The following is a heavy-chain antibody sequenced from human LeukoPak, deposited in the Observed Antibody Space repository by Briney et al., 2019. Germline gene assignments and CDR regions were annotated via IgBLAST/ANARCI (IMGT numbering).Heavy chain of an antibody. CDR2: IVVGSGNT. CDR1: GYTFTGYY. D-gene: IGHD1-26*01. V-gene: IGHV1-58*02. J-gene: IGHJ3*02. CDR3: AAGLVGAYDAFDI. Sequence: GASVKVSCKASGYTFTGYYMQWVRQARGQRLEWIGWIVVGSGNTNYAQKFQERVTITRDMSTSTAYMELSSLRSEDTAVYYCAAGLVGAYDAFDIWGQGTMVTVSS.